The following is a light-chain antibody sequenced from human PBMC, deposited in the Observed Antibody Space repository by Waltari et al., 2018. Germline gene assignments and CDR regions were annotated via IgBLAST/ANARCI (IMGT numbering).Light chain of an antibody. CDR1: QSPVSSDGNTY. CDR2: KVS. Sequence: DVVMTQSPLSLSVTLGQPASISCRSSQSPVSSDGNTYLNWFQQRPGQSPRRLIYKVSNRDSGVPDRVSGSGAGTDFTLRISRVEGEDVGVYYCMQGIHRPWTFGQGTKVEIK. V-gene: IGKV2-30*01. CDR3: MQGIHRPWT. J-gene: IGKJ1*01.